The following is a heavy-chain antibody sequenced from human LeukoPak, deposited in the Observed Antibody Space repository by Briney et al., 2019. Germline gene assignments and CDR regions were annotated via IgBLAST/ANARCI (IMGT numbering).Heavy chain of an antibody. Sequence: GGSLRLSCAASGFTFSSYAMSWVRQAPGKGLEWVSAISGSGGSTYYADSVKGRFTISRDNSKNTLYLQMNSLRAEDTAVYYCAKAGSEGPGRFQWLVDYWGQGTLVTVSS. V-gene: IGHV3-23*01. J-gene: IGHJ4*02. D-gene: IGHD6-19*01. CDR2: ISGSGGST. CDR1: GFTFSSYA. CDR3: AKAGSEGPGRFQWLVDY.